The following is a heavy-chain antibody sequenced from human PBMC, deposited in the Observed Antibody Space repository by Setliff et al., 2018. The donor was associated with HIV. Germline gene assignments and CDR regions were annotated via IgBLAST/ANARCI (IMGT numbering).Heavy chain of an antibody. Sequence: SVKVSCKASGGTFSSYAISWVRQAPGQGLEWMGGIIPILGIKKYAQKFQGRVTITADKSTSTAYMELSSLRSEDTAVYYCARGATYYYDSSGYYSLLADAFDIWGQGTMVTVSS. CDR3: ARGATYYYDSSGYYSLLADAFDI. D-gene: IGHD3-22*01. CDR1: GGTFSSYA. CDR2: IIPILGIK. J-gene: IGHJ3*02. V-gene: IGHV1-69*10.